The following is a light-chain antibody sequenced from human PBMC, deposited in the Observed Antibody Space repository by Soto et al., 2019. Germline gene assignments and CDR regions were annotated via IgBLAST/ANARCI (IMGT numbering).Light chain of an antibody. CDR2: DVS. V-gene: IGKV1-5*01. Sequence: DIQMTHSPSSLSASVGDRVTITFRASQSISSYLNWYQQKPGKAPKLLIYDVSSLESGVPSRFSGSGSGTEFTLTISSLQPDDFATYYCQQYNSYPWTFGQGTKVDIK. CDR1: QSISSY. J-gene: IGKJ1*01. CDR3: QQYNSYPWT.